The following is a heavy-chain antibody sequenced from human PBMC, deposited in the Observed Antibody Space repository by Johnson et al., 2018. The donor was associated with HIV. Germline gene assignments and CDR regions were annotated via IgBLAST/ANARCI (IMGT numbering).Heavy chain of an antibody. CDR3: AKPPSMGADGFAI. CDR1: GFTFSSYA. CDR2: ISSNGGST. D-gene: IGHD3-16*01. J-gene: IGHJ3*02. Sequence: VQLVESGGGLVQPGGSLRLSCAASGFTFSSYAMHWVRQAPGKGLEYVSAISSNGGSTYYANSVKGRFTISRDNSKNALYLQMNSLRADDTAIYYCAKPPSMGADGFAIWGHGTMVTVSS. V-gene: IGHV3-64*01.